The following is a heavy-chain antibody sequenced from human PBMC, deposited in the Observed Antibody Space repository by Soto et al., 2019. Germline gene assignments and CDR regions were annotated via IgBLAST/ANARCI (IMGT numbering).Heavy chain of an antibody. J-gene: IGHJ4*02. CDR2: ISGGRGST. CDR3: AKKGPVGATYFFDY. D-gene: IGHD1-26*01. CDR1: GFTFSSYA. V-gene: IGHV3-23*01. Sequence: GGSLRLSCAASGFTFSSYAMSWVRQAPGKGLEWVSAISGGRGSTHYADSVKGRFTISRDTCKNTLYLQMNSLRAADTAVYYCAKKGPVGATYFFDYWGQGALVTVSS.